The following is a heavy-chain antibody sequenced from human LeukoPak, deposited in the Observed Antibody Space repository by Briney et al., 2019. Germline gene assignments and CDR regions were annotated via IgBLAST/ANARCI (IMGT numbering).Heavy chain of an antibody. CDR1: GFIFSDYN. Sequence: TGGSLRLSCAASGFIFSDYNMHWVRQVPGKGLEWVSNISGGGGRTSYADSVKGRVTISRDNSKNSLYLQMNSLRTEVTAFYYCAKDMSGSIVSWGERALGPVSS. D-gene: IGHD5/OR15-5a*01. J-gene: IGHJ4*02. CDR2: ISGGGGRT. CDR3: AKDMSGSIVS. V-gene: IGHV3-43*02.